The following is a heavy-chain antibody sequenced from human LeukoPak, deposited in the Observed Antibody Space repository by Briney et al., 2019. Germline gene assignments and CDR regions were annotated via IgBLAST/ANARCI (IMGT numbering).Heavy chain of an antibody. CDR3: ATMVRGARFDY. CDR2: ISDTGST. J-gene: IGHJ4*02. V-gene: IGHV4-59*08. D-gene: IGHD3-10*01. CDR1: GGSISSFY. Sequence: PSETLSLTCTVSGGSISSFYWTWIRQPPGNGLELIGYISDTGSTDYNPSLKGRLTMSIDTSKSQFSLRLNSVTAADTALYCCATMVRGARFDYWGQGTLVTVSS.